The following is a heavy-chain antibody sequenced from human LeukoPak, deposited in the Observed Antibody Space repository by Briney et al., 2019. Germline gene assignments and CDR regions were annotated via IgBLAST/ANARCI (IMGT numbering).Heavy chain of an antibody. J-gene: IGHJ6*03. CDR3: ARDQILDLSRKFVNSYYYYMDV. Sequence: PGGSLRLSCAASGFTFSSYWMSWVRQAPGKGLEWVSYISSSSSTIYYADSVKGRFTISRDNAKNSLYLQMNSLRAEDTAVYYCARDQILDLSRKFVNSYYYYMDVWGKGTTVTVSS. CDR2: ISSSSSTI. V-gene: IGHV3-48*01. CDR1: GFTFSSYW. D-gene: IGHD3/OR15-3a*01.